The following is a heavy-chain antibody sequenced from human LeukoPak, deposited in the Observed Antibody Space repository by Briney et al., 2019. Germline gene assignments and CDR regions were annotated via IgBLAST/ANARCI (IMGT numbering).Heavy chain of an antibody. CDR2: INPNSGGT. J-gene: IGHJ6*02. CDR3: ARAKPPLLTGSLYYYYCGMDV. CDR1: GYTFTGYY. V-gene: IGHV1-2*02. D-gene: IGHD3-9*01. Sequence: ASVKVSCKASGYTFTGYYMHWLRQAPGQGLEWMGWINPNSGGTNYAQKFQGRVTMTRDTSISTAYMELSRLRSDDTAVCYCARAKPPLLTGSLYYYYCGMDVWGQGTTVTVSS.